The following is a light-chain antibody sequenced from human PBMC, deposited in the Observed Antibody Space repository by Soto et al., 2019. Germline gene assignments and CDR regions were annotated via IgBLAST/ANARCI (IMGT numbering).Light chain of an antibody. Sequence: DIQMTQSPSTLSASVGDRITITCRASQSISSWLAWYQQKPGKAPKLLIYKASSLESGVPSRFSGSGSGTEFTLTISSLQPDDFATYYCQQYNSYSRTFGQGTRLEIX. CDR1: QSISSW. CDR3: QQYNSYSRT. V-gene: IGKV1-5*03. J-gene: IGKJ5*01. CDR2: KAS.